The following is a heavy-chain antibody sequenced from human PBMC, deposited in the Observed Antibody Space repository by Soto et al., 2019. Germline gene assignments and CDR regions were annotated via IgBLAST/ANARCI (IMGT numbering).Heavy chain of an antibody. CDR2: ISHDGGVK. V-gene: IGHV3-30*18. Sequence: QVHLVESGGGVVQPGRSLRLSCAASGFTFSTTGMHWVRQAPGKGLEWVAMISHDGGVKHYTDSVKGRFTISRDTSNNAVYLQMNSLRPEDTAMYHCAKDLYGAGWYNYFDPWGQRTLVTVSS. J-gene: IGHJ5*02. D-gene: IGHD6-19*01. CDR1: GFTFSTTG. CDR3: AKDLYGAGWYNYFDP.